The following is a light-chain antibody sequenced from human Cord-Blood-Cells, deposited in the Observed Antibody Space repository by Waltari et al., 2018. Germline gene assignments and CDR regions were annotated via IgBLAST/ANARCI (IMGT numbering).Light chain of an antibody. J-gene: IGLJ2*01. V-gene: IGLV3-19*01. Sequence: SSELTQDPAVSVALGQTVRITCQGDSLRSYYASWYQQKPGQAPVLVIYGKNNRPSAIPDRCSGSSSGNTASLTITGAQAEDEADYYCNSRDSSGNHVVFGGGTKLTV. CDR1: SLRSYY. CDR2: GKN. CDR3: NSRDSSGNHVV.